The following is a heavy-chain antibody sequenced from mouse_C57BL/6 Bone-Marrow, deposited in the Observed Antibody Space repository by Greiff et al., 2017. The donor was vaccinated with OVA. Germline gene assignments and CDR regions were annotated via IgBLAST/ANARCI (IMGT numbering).Heavy chain of an antibody. CDR3: ARTRPAY. V-gene: IGHV1-26*01. Sequence: EVQLQQSGPELVKPGASVKISCKASGYTFTDYYMNWVKQSHGKSLEWIGDINPNNGGTSYNQKFKGKATLTVDKSSSTAYMELRSLTSEDSAVYFCARTRPAYWGQGTLVTVSA. J-gene: IGHJ3*01. CDR2: INPNNGGT. CDR1: GYTFTDYY.